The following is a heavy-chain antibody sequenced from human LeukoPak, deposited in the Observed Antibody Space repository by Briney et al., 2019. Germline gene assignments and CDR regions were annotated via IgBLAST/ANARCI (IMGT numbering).Heavy chain of an antibody. J-gene: IGHJ4*02. V-gene: IGHV4-59*01. CDR2: IYYSGST. Sequence: SETLSLTCTVSGGSISSYYWSWIRQPPGKGLEWIGYIYYSGSTNYNPSLKSRVTISVDTSKNQFSLKLGSVTAADTAVYYCARDGRGYYDSSGHYPLFWGQGTLVTVSS. D-gene: IGHD3-22*01. CDR3: ARDGRGYYDSSGHYPLF. CDR1: GGSISSYY.